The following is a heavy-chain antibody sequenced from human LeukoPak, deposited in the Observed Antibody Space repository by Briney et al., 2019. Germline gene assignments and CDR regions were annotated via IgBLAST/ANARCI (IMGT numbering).Heavy chain of an antibody. Sequence: GGSLRLSCAASGFTFSSYWMSWVRQAPGKGLEWVANIKQDGSEKYYVDSVKGRFTISRDNAKNSLYLQMNSLRVEDTAIHYCARASPSTVTTYGYWGQGTLVTVSS. J-gene: IGHJ4*02. CDR1: GFTFSSYW. V-gene: IGHV3-7*01. CDR2: IKQDGSEK. D-gene: IGHD4-17*01. CDR3: ARASPSTVTTYGY.